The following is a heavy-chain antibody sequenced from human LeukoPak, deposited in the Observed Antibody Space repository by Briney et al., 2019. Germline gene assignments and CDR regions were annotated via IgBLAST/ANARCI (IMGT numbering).Heavy chain of an antibody. D-gene: IGHD6-19*01. V-gene: IGHV3-53*01. Sequence: GRSLRLSCTASGFTFGDYAMSWVRQAPGKGLEWVSVIYSGGSTYYADSVKGRFTISRDNSKNTLYLQMNSLRAEDTAVYYCAREESGWYHYWGQGTLVTVSS. CDR2: IYSGGST. CDR1: GFTFGDYA. CDR3: AREESGWYHY. J-gene: IGHJ4*02.